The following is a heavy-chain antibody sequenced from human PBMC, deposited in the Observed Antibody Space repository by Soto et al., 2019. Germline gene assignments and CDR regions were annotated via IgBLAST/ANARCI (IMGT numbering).Heavy chain of an antibody. J-gene: IGHJ5*02. CDR3: AGTIFGVVVNWFDP. D-gene: IGHD3-3*01. CDR1: GGSVSSGSYY. Sequence: SETLSLTCTVSGGSVSSGSYYWSWIRQPPGKGLEWIGYIYYSGSTNYNPSLKSRVTISVDTSKNQFSLKLSSVTAADTAVYYCAGTIFGVVVNWFDPWGQGTLVTVSS. CDR2: IYYSGST. V-gene: IGHV4-61*01.